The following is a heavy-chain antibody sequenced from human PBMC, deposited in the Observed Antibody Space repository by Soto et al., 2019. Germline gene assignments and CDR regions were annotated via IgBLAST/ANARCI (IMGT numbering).Heavy chain of an antibody. CDR2: IWDNGRDK. Sequence: LRLSCAASGFTFSIYGMHWVRQAPGKGLEWVAIIWDNGRDKYYVDSVKGRFTISRDNSKNALYLQMNNLRAEDTAVYFCARAEQQMASYYSGMDVWGQGTTVTVSS. CDR1: GFTFSIYG. D-gene: IGHD6-13*01. J-gene: IGHJ6*02. V-gene: IGHV3-33*01. CDR3: ARAEQQMASYYSGMDV.